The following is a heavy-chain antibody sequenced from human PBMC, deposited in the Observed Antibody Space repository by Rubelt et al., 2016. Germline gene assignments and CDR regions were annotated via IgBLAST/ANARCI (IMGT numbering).Heavy chain of an antibody. V-gene: IGHV4-34*01. Sequence: QVQLQQWGAGVLKPSETLSLTCAVYGGSLNGYYWSWIRQPPGKGLEWIGEINHSGSTNYNPSLKSRVTVSVDTSKNQFSLQLSCVTAADTAVYYCAKRAPFKNFDFWGQVTLVTVSS. CDR3: AKRAPFKNFDF. D-gene: IGHD3-3*02. CDR2: INHSGST. J-gene: IGHJ4*02. CDR1: GGSLNGYY.